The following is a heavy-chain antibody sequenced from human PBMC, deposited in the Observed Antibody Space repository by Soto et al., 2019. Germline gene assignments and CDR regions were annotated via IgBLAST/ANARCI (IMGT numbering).Heavy chain of an antibody. V-gene: IGHV3-72*01. J-gene: IGHJ4*02. Sequence: EVQLVESGGGLVQPGGSLRLSCAASGFTFSDHYLDWVRQAPGKGREWVGRSRNKANRYTTDYAASVKGRFTISRDDSKNSLYLQMNSLKTEDTAVYYCARVRAVAGTGYFDYWGQGTLVTVSS. CDR2: SRNKANRYTT. D-gene: IGHD6-19*01. CDR1: GFTFSDHY. CDR3: ARVRAVAGTGYFDY.